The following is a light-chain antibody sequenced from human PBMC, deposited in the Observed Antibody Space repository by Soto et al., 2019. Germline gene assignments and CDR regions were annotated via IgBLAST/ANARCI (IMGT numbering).Light chain of an antibody. Sequence: QSALTQPPSASGSPGQSVTISCTGTSSDIGGSYFVSWYQHHPGKAPKLILYEVGKRPSGVPDRFSGSKSGNTASLTVSGLKAEDEADYYCASSADSDNVGVFGTGTKLTVL. J-gene: IGLJ1*01. V-gene: IGLV2-8*01. CDR1: SSDIGGSYF. CDR2: EVG. CDR3: ASSADSDNVGV.